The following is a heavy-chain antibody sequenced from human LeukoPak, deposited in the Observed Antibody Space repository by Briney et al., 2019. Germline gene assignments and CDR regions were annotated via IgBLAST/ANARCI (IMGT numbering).Heavy chain of an antibody. J-gene: IGHJ4*02. V-gene: IGHV4-34*01. Sequence: SETLSLTCAVYGGSFSGYYWSWIRQPPGKGLEWIGEINHSGSTNYNPSLKSRVTISVDTSKNQLSLKLSSVTAADTAVYYCARDNDILTGSLDYWGQGTLVTVSS. CDR1: GGSFSGYY. CDR2: INHSGST. CDR3: ARDNDILTGSLDY. D-gene: IGHD3-9*01.